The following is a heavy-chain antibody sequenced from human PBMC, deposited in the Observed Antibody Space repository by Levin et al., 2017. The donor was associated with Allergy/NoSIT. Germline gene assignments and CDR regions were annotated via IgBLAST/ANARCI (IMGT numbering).Heavy chain of an antibody. V-gene: IGHV4-34*01. D-gene: IGHD6-19*01. CDR3: ARGLYSSGWSDY. CDR2: INHSGST. Sequence: SETLSLTCAVYGGSFSGYYWSWIRQPPGKGLEWIGEINHSGSTNYNPSLKSRVTISVDTSKNQFSLKLSSVTAADTAVYYCARGLYSSGWSDYWGQGTLVTVSS. CDR1: GGSFSGYY. J-gene: IGHJ4*02.